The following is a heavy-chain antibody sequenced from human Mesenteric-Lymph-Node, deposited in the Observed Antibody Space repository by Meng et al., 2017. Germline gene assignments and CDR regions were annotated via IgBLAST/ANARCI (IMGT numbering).Heavy chain of an antibody. D-gene: IGHD3-22*01. Sequence: SETLSLTCTVSGYSISSGYYWGWIRQPPGKGLEWIGSINHSGSTHYNPSLKSRVTISIDTSKNQFSLKLSSVTAADTAVYYCASRTYYYDSSGYYYFDYWGQGTLVTVSS. J-gene: IGHJ4*02. CDR2: INHSGST. V-gene: IGHV4-38-2*02. CDR1: GYSISSGYY. CDR3: ASRTYYYDSSGYYYFDY.